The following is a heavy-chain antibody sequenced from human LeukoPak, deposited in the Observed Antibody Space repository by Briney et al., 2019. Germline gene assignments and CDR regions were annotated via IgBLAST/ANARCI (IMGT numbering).Heavy chain of an antibody. V-gene: IGHV5-51*01. D-gene: IGHD4-17*01. CDR3: ARHFRSNGDYGPPDY. J-gene: IGHJ4*02. Sequence: GESLKISCKGSGYSITSYWIAWVRQMPGMGLEWMGIIYPGDSDTRYSPSSQGQVTISADKSISTAYLQWSSLKASDTAMYYCARHFRSNGDYGPPDYWGQGTLVTVSS. CDR2: IYPGDSDT. CDR1: GYSITSYW.